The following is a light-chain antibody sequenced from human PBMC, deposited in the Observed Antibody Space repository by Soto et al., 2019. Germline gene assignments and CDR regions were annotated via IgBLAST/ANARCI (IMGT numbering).Light chain of an antibody. CDR3: QQSYSTPRT. Sequence: DIQMTQSPSSLSASVGDRVTITCRASQNINNYLSWYQQRTGKAPKLLIYAASSLQSGVPSRFSGSGSGTDCSLTISSLQPEDFATYYCQQSYSTPRTFGQGTKVDIK. J-gene: IGKJ1*01. CDR2: AAS. CDR1: QNINNY. V-gene: IGKV1-39*01.